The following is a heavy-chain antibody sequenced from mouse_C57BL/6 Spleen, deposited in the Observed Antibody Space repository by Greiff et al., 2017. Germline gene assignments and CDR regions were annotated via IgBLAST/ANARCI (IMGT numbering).Heavy chain of an antibody. CDR2: IYPGDGDT. V-gene: IGHV1-82*01. D-gene: IGHD2-1*01. CDR3: ARDGNYDAMDD. Sequence: QVQLQQSGPELVKPGASVKISCKASGYAFSSSWMNWVKQRPGQGLEWIGRIYPGDGDTNYNGKFKGKATLTADKSSSTAYMQLSSLTSEDSAVYFCARDGNYDAMDDWGQGTSVTVSS. CDR1: GYAFSSSW. J-gene: IGHJ4*01.